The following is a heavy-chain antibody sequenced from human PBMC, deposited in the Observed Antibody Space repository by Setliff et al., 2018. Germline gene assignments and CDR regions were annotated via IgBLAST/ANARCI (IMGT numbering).Heavy chain of an antibody. D-gene: IGHD6-13*01. CDR2: ISSRSSTM. CDR3: AKDGQQEAPYAFDM. Sequence: GGSLRLSCAASGFTFSSYSMNWVRQAPGKGLEWVSYISSRSSTMYYADSVKGRFTISRDNAKNSLYLQMNSLRAEDTAVYYCAKDGQQEAPYAFDMWGQGTMVTV. V-gene: IGHV3-48*01. J-gene: IGHJ3*02. CDR1: GFTFSSYS.